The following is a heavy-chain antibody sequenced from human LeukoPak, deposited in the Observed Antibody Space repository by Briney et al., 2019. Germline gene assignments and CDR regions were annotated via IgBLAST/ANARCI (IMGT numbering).Heavy chain of an antibody. CDR1: GFTFSSYW. Sequence: AGSLRLSCVASGFTFSSYWMHWVRQGPGEGLVWVSQITTDGSTTNYADSVKGRFTISRDHDKNTLYLEMNSLGVEDTGLYYCARGLDTAVVTGGYNWFDPWGQGTLVTLSP. V-gene: IGHV3-74*01. D-gene: IGHD5-18*01. J-gene: IGHJ5*02. CDR2: ITTDGSTT. CDR3: ARGLDTAVVTGGYNWFDP.